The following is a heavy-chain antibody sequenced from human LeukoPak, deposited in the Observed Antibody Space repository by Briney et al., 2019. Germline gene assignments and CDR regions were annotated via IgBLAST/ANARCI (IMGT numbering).Heavy chain of an antibody. J-gene: IGHJ4*02. CDR1: GFTVSSNY. Sequence: GGSLRLSCAASGFTVSSNYMSWVRQAPGKGLEWVSIIYSGGSTYYADSVKGRFTISRDNSKNTLYLQMNSLRAEDTAVYYCARTAPWELLGAFDYWGQGTLVTVSS. D-gene: IGHD1-26*01. CDR3: ARTAPWELLGAFDY. V-gene: IGHV3-53*01. CDR2: IYSGGST.